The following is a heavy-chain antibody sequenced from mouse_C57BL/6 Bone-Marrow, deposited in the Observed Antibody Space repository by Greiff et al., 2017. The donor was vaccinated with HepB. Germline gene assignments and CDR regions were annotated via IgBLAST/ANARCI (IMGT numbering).Heavy chain of an antibody. CDR2: IRSKSNNYAT. V-gene: IGHV10-1*01. J-gene: IGHJ1*03. D-gene: IGHD1-1*01. Sequence: EVKVIESGGGLVQPKGSLKLSCAASGFSFNTYAMNWVRQAPGKGLEWVARIRSKSNNYATYYADSVKDRFTISRDDSESMLYLQMNNLKTEDTAMYYCVRHGSSYPSYWYFDVWGTGTTVTVSS. CDR1: GFSFNTYA. CDR3: VRHGSSYPSYWYFDV.